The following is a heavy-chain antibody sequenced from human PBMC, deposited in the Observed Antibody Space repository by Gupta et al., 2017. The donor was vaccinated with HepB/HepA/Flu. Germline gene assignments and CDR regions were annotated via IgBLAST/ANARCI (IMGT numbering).Heavy chain of an antibody. CDR2: INHSGST. J-gene: IGHJ6*03. Sequence: QVQLQQWGAGLLKPSETLSLTCAVYGGSFSGYYWSWIRQPPGKGLEWIGEINHSGSTNYNPSLRSRVTISVDTSKNQFSLKLSSVTAADTAVYYCASVAGTYYYYDYMDVWGKGTTVTVSS. D-gene: IGHD6-19*01. CDR3: ASVAGTYYYYDYMDV. V-gene: IGHV4-34*01. CDR1: GGSFSGYY.